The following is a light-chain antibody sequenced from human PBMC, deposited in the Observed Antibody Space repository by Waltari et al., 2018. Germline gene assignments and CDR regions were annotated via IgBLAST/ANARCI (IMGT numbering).Light chain of an antibody. Sequence: QSALTQPASVSGSPGQSITISCTGTNSDVGSYNLVSWYQQHPGKAPKLMIYEVNKRPSGVSNLFSGSKSGNTASLTISGLQAEDEADYYCSSYAGSSTFVVFGGGTKLTVL. J-gene: IGLJ2*01. CDR2: EVN. CDR3: SSYAGSSTFVV. CDR1: NSDVGSYNL. V-gene: IGLV2-23*02.